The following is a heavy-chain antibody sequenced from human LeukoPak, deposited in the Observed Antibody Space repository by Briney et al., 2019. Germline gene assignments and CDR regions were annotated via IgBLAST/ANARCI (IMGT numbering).Heavy chain of an antibody. J-gene: IGHJ3*02. CDR3: ARARDYYSDGTGFHPCDI. D-gene: IGHD3-22*01. Sequence: ASVKVSCKASEGTFSSYAISWVRQAPGQGREWRGGIIPILGVTNYAQKFQDRGTITADKFTSAACMALSSLRSEDTAVYYCARARDYYSDGTGFHPCDIWGQGTMVTVSS. V-gene: IGHV1-69*10. CDR2: IIPILGVT. CDR1: EGTFSSYA.